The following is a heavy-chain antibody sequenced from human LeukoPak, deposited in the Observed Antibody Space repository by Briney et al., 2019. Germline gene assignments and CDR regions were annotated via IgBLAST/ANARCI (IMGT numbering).Heavy chain of an antibody. J-gene: IGHJ6*02. V-gene: IGHV1-69*04. Sequence: GASVKVSCKASGGTFSSYAISWVRQAPGQGLEWMGRIIPILGIANYAQKFQGRVTITADKSTSTAYMELSSLRSEDTAVYYCARDPMVPGQGTVYYYHGMDVWRQGTTVTVSS. D-gene: IGHD3-10*01. CDR2: IIPILGIA. CDR1: GGTFSSYA. CDR3: ARDPMVPGQGTVYYYHGMDV.